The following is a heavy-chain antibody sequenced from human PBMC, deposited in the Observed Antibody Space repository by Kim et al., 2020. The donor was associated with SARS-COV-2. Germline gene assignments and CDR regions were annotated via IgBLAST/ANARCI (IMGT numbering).Heavy chain of an antibody. CDR1: GFTFSSYG. CDR3: ARDLRTDMVTYFDY. J-gene: IGHJ4*02. Sequence: GGSLRLSCAASGFTFSSYGMHWVRQAPGKGLEWVAVIWYDGSNKYYADSVKGRFTISRDNSKNTLYLQMNSLRAEDTAVYYCARDLRTDMVTYFDYWGQGTLVTVSS. D-gene: IGHD5-18*01. V-gene: IGHV3-33*01. CDR2: IWYDGSNK.